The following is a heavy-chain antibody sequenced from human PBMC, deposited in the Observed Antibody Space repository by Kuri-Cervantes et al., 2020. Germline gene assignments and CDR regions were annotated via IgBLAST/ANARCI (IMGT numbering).Heavy chain of an antibody. CDR3: ARANGIATNKNWFDP. V-gene: IGHV3-30*03. J-gene: IGHJ5*02. Sequence: GGSLRLSCVASGVAFSNSGMHWVRQAPGKGLEWVAFMSGDGKNKYHAGSVKGRFTISRDNDKNTLFLEMNNLMAGDTAVYYCARANGIATNKNWFDPWGQGTLVTVPS. D-gene: IGHD6-13*01. CDR1: GVAFSNSG. CDR2: MSGDGKNK.